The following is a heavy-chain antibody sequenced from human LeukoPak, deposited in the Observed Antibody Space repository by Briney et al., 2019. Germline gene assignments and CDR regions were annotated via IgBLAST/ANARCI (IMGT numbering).Heavy chain of an antibody. D-gene: IGHD3-22*01. CDR3: ARERGDSSGSFDY. V-gene: IGHV4-59*01. Sequence: ASATLSLTCTVSGGSISSYYWSWIRQPPGKGLEWIGYIYYSGSTNYNPSLKSRVTISVDTSKNQFSLKLSSVTAADTAVYYCARERGDSSGSFDYWGQGTLVTVSS. CDR2: IYYSGST. CDR1: GGSISSYY. J-gene: IGHJ4*02.